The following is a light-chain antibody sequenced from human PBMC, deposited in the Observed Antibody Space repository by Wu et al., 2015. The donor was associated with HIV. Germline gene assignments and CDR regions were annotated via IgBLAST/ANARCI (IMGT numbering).Light chain of an antibody. J-gene: IGKJ2*01. Sequence: IGLTQSPGTLSLSPGESAALSCRATEYIHNKSLVWYYQSPGQAPRVLIYGAFIRAPGILDRISGAVSGTHFTLNIRDLQPEDFGVYYCQQYGASLPHTFGREPSW. CDR3: QQYGASLPHT. V-gene: IGKV3-20*01. CDR1: EYIHNKS. CDR2: GAF.